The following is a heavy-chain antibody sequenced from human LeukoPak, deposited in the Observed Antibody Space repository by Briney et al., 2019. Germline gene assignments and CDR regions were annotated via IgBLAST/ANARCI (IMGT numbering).Heavy chain of an antibody. CDR1: GFTFSSYW. CDR3: ARDGTTCSGGSCYINFDY. Sequence: PGGSLRLSCAASGFTFSSYWMSWVRQAPVKGLEWVANIKQDGSEKYYVDSVKGRFTISRDNAKNSLYLQMNSLRAEDTAVYYCARDGTTCSGGSCYINFDYWGQGTLVTVSS. CDR2: IKQDGSEK. J-gene: IGHJ4*02. V-gene: IGHV3-7*01. D-gene: IGHD2-15*01.